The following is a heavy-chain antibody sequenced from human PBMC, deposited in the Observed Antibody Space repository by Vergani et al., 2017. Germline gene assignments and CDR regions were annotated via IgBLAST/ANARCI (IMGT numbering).Heavy chain of an antibody. V-gene: IGHV3-7*03. D-gene: IGHD2-21*02. J-gene: IGHJ4*02. Sequence: EVQLVESGGGLVKPGESLRLSCAASGFTFSNYWMSWVRQVLGKGLEWVANIKQDGSEKYYVDSVKGRFTISRDNAKNSLYLQMNSLRAEDTALYYCAALAYGGGDCYFLDYWGQGTLVIVSS. CDR2: IKQDGSEK. CDR1: GFTFSNYW. CDR3: AALAYGGGDCYFLDY.